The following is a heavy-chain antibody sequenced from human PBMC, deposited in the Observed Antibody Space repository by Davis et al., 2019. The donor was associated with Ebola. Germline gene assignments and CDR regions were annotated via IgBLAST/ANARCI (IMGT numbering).Heavy chain of an antibody. J-gene: IGHJ3*02. V-gene: IGHV5-51*01. D-gene: IGHD2-8*02. Sequence: GESLKISCKDSGNSFSSHWIGWVRQMPGKGLEWMGIISTGDSDTRYSPSFRGKVTISADKSIKTAFLQWSSLKASDTAMYYCASLRRTITGMDDAFDIWGQGTMVTVSS. CDR3: ASLRRTITGMDDAFDI. CDR1: GNSFSSHW. CDR2: ISTGDSDT.